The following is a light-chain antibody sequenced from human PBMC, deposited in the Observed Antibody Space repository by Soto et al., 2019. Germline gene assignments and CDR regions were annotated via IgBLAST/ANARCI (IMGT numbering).Light chain of an antibody. J-gene: IGKJ4*01. Sequence: EIVLTQSPCTLSLSPGERATLSCRASQSVSNNYLAWSQQKPGQAPRLLIYGASNRATGIPDRFSGSGSGTEFTLTISRLEPEDFAVYYCQQFSSYPLTFGGGTKVDI. CDR2: GAS. CDR1: QSVSNNY. V-gene: IGKV3-20*01. CDR3: QQFSSYPLT.